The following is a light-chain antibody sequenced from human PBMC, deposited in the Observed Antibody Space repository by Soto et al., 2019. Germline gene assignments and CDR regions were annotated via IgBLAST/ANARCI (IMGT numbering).Light chain of an antibody. CDR3: SSVTSDITYV. CDR2: DVT. Sequence: QSVLTQPASVSGSPGQSITISCTGTSSDVGGYNSVSWYRQDPGKAPKLMIYDVTNRPSGVSNRFSGSKSGNTASLTISGLQAEDESDYYCSSVTSDITYVFGTGNQLTVL. V-gene: IGLV2-14*01. CDR1: SSDVGGYNS. J-gene: IGLJ1*01.